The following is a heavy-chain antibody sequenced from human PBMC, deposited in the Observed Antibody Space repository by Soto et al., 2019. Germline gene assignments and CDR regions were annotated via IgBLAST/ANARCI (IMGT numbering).Heavy chain of an antibody. CDR2: IYYSGST. D-gene: IGHD6-13*01. J-gene: IGHJ4*02. CDR1: GGSISSYY. V-gene: IGHV4-59*01. Sequence: PSETLSLTCTVSGGSISSYYWSWIRQPPGKGLEWIGYIYYSGSTNYNPSLKSRVTISVDTSKNQFSLKLSSVTAADTAVYYCARDRSLMYSSSWFYFDYWGQGTLVTVSS. CDR3: ARDRSLMYSSSWFYFDY.